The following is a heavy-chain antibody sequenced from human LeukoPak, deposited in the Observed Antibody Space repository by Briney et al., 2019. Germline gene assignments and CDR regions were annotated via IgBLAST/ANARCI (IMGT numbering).Heavy chain of an antibody. CDR3: ATSVGDTTVVTNYYGLDV. V-gene: IGHV1-24*01. J-gene: IGHJ6*02. Sequence: ASVQVSCKVSGYTLTELSMHWVRQAPGKGPEWMGNFDPEDGRTIYAQKFQGRITMTEDTSTGTAYMELSSLRSEDTAVYYCATSVGDTTVVTNYYGLDVWGQGTAVTVSS. CDR1: GYTLTELS. CDR2: FDPEDGRT. D-gene: IGHD5-18*01.